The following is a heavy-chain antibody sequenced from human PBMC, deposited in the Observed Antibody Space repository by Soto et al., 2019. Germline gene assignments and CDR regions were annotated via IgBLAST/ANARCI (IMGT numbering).Heavy chain of an antibody. Sequence: PGGSLRLSFAASGFTYTSHWMSWVRQAPGKGLEWVANINKDGSEKNYVCSVKGRFTISRDNAKNSLYLKINSLRAEETAVYYCARDPDWALHXWGQGTLFTVSX. V-gene: IGHV3-7*03. CDR1: GFTYTSHW. CDR3: ARDPDWALHX. J-gene: IGHJ4*02. D-gene: IGHD3-9*01. CDR2: INKDGSEK.